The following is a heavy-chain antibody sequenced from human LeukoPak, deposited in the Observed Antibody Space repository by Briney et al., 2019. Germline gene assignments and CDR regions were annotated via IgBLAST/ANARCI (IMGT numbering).Heavy chain of an antibody. CDR3: ARVRRPYCSSTSCYGRGWFDP. J-gene: IGHJ5*02. CDR1: GGSFSGYY. D-gene: IGHD2-2*01. Sequence: SETLSLTCAVYGGSFSGYYWSWIRQPPGKGLEWNGEINHSGSTNYNPSLKSRVTISVDTSKNQFSLKLSSVTAADTAVYYCARVRRPYCSSTSCYGRGWFDPWGQGTLVTVSS. V-gene: IGHV4-34*01. CDR2: INHSGST.